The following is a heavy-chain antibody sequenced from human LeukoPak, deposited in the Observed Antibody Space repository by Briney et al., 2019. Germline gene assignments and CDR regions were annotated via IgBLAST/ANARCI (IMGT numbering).Heavy chain of an antibody. D-gene: IGHD6-13*01. CDR2: ISWNSGSI. CDR3: AKEGARHSSSWYGGAFDI. V-gene: IGHV3-9*01. Sequence: GRSLRLSCAASGFTFDDYAMHWVRQAPGKGLEWVSGISWNSGSIGYADSVKGRFTISRDNAKNSLYLQMNSLRAEDTALYYCAKEGARHSSSWYGGAFDIWGQGTMVTVSS. J-gene: IGHJ3*02. CDR1: GFTFDDYA.